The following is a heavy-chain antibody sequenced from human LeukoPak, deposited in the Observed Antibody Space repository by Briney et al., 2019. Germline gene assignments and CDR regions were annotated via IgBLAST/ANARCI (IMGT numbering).Heavy chain of an antibody. D-gene: IGHD3-10*01. J-gene: IGHJ4*02. CDR2: INHSGST. CDR3: ARTLRITMVRGVISSHFDY. Sequence: ASETLSLTCAVYGGSFSRYYWSWIRHPPGKGLEWIGEINHSGSTNYNPSLKSRVTISVDTSKNQFSLKMSSVTAADTAVYYCARTLRITMVRGVISSHFDYWGQGTLVTVSS. CDR1: GGSFSRYY. V-gene: IGHV4-34*01.